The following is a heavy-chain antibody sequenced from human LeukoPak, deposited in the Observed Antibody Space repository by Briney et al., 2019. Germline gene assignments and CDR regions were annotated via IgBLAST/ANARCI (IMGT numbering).Heavy chain of an antibody. CDR2: ISYDGSNK. Sequence: GGSLRLSCAASAFTFRSYAMIWVRQAPGKGLEWVAVISYDGSNKYYADSVKGRFTISRDNSKNTLYLQMNSLRAEDTAVYYCARDLPGGYCTNGVCYYMDVWGKGTTVTVSS. J-gene: IGHJ6*03. CDR3: ARDLPGGYCTNGVCYYMDV. V-gene: IGHV3-30*01. D-gene: IGHD2-8*01. CDR1: AFTFRSYA.